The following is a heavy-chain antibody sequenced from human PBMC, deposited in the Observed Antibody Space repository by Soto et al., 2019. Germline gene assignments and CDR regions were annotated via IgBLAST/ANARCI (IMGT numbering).Heavy chain of an antibody. CDR2: IIPIFGTA. Sequence: SVKVSCKASGGTFSSYAISWVRQAPGQGLEWMGGIIPIFGTANYAQKFQGRVTITADESTSTAYMELSSLRSEDTAVYYCARGGFSITMIAGYFDYWGQGTLVTVSS. D-gene: IGHD3-22*01. V-gene: IGHV1-69*13. CDR1: GGTFSSYA. CDR3: ARGGFSITMIAGYFDY. J-gene: IGHJ4*02.